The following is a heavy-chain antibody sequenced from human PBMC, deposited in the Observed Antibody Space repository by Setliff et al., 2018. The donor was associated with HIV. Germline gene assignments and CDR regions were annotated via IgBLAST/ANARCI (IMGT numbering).Heavy chain of an antibody. CDR1: GFTFSSYE. Sequence: PGGSLRLSCAASGFTFSSYEMNWVRQAPGKGLEWVSYIGTSTSNIYYADSVKGRFTISRDNAKNSLYLQMNSLRAEDTAVYYCARSPYGDYGLDYWGQGTLVTVSS. V-gene: IGHV3-48*03. J-gene: IGHJ4*02. CDR2: IGTSTSNI. D-gene: IGHD4-17*01. CDR3: ARSPYGDYGLDY.